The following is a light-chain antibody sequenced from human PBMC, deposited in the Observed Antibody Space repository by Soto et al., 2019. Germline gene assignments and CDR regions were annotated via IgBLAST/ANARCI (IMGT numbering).Light chain of an antibody. V-gene: IGKV2-28*01. CDR2: FGS. Sequence: EIVMTQSPLTLPVTPGEPASISCRSSQSLLYNNTYNYLDGYVQKPGQSPQLLIYFGSNRAPGVPDRFSGSGSGTDFTLKINRVEAEDVGTYYCMQALQSLTFGQGTRLEI. CDR3: MQALQSLT. J-gene: IGKJ5*01. CDR1: QSLLYNNTYNY.